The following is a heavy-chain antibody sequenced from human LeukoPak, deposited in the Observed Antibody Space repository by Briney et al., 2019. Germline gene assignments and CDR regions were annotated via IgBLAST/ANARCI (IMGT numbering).Heavy chain of an antibody. Sequence: PGGSLRLSCAASGFTFSSYGMHWVRQAPGKGLEWVAFIRYDGSNKYYADSVKGRFTISRDNSKKMLYLQMGSLRAEDMAVYYCARADYYCSDGSCYEGSFDYWGQGTLVTVSS. CDR1: GFTFSSYG. CDR2: IRYDGSNK. CDR3: ARADYYCSDGSCYEGSFDY. D-gene: IGHD2-15*01. J-gene: IGHJ4*02. V-gene: IGHV3-30*02.